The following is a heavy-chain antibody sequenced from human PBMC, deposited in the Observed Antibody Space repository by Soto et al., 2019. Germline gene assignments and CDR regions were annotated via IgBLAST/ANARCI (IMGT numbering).Heavy chain of an antibody. CDR2: MNPNSGNT. Sequence: ASVKVSCKASGYTFTSYDINWVRQATGQGLEWMGWMNPNSGNTGYAQKFQGRVTMTRNTSRDNAKNSLYLQMNSLRAEDTALYYCASGIVGATTYGMDVWGQGTTVTVSS. D-gene: IGHD1-26*01. CDR3: ASGIVGATTYGMDV. J-gene: IGHJ6*02. V-gene: IGHV1-8*01. CDR1: GYTFTSYD.